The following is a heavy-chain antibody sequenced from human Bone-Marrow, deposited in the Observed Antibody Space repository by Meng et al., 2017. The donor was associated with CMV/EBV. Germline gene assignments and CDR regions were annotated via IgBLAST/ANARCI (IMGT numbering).Heavy chain of an antibody. V-gene: IGHV1-18*01. D-gene: IGHD2-8*01. Sequence: ASVKVSCKASGYTFTSYGISWVRQAPGQGLEWMGWISAYNGNTNYAQKLQGRVTMTTDTSTSTAYMELRSLRSDDTAVYYCAKDVGCTNGVCPLDYWGQGTLVTVSS. CDR1: GYTFTSYG. CDR2: ISAYNGNT. CDR3: AKDVGCTNGVCPLDY. J-gene: IGHJ4*02.